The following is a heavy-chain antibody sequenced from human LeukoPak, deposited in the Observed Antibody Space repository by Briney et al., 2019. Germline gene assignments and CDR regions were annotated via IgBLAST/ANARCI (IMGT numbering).Heavy chain of an antibody. V-gene: IGHV3-66*01. CDR1: GFTVSSNY. Sequence: GGSLRLSCAASGFTVSSNYMSWVRQAPGKGLEWVSVIYSGGSTYYADSVKGRFTISRDNSKNTLYLQMNSLRAEDTAVYYCARGAGIAARPGQAGLTSYYYYMDVWGKGTTVTVSS. D-gene: IGHD6-6*01. CDR3: ARGAGIAARPGQAGLTSYYYYMDV. J-gene: IGHJ6*03. CDR2: IYSGGST.